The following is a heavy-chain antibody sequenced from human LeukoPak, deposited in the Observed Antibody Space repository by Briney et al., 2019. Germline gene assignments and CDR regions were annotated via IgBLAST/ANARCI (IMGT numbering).Heavy chain of an antibody. D-gene: IGHD6-13*01. CDR2: IYYSGST. Sequence: SETLSLTCTVSGGSIRSSSYYWGWIRQPPGKGLEWIANIYYSGSTYYNPSLKSRVSISVDTSKNQFSLKLSSVTAADTAVYYCARTYGSSGLGYFDLWGRGTLVTVSS. V-gene: IGHV4-39*07. J-gene: IGHJ2*01. CDR3: ARTYGSSGLGYFDL. CDR1: GGSIRSSSYY.